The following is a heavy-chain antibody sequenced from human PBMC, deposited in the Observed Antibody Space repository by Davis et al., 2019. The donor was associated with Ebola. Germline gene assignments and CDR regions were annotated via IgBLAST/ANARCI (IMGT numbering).Heavy chain of an antibody. J-gene: IGHJ5*02. CDR1: GFTFSSYS. V-gene: IGHV3-21*01. CDR2: ISSSSSYI. CDR3: ARDRPFRVLEHRSWFDP. D-gene: IGHD3-3*01. Sequence: GESLKISCAASGFTFSSYSMNWVRQAPGKGLEWVSSISSSSSYIYYADSVKGRFTISRDNAKNSLYLQMNSLRDEDTAVYYCARDRPFRVLEHRSWFDPWGQGTLVTVSS.